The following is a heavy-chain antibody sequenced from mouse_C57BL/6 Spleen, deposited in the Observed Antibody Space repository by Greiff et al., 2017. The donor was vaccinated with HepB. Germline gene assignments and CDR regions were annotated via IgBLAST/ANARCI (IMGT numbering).Heavy chain of an antibody. D-gene: IGHD2-2*01. CDR3: TRSIQYGYEGFAY. Sequence: QVQLKQSGAELVRPGASVTLSCKASGYTFTDYEMHWVKQTPVHGLEWIGAIDPETGGTAYNQKFKGKAILTADKSSSTAYMELRSLTSEDSAVYYCTRSIQYGYEGFAYWGQGTLVTVSA. CDR1: GYTFTDYE. V-gene: IGHV1-15*01. J-gene: IGHJ3*01. CDR2: IDPETGGT.